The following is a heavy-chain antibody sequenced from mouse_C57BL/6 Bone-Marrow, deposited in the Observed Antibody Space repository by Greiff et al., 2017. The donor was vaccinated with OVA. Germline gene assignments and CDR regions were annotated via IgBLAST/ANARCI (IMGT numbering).Heavy chain of an antibody. CDR2: SRNKANDYTT. CDR1: GFTFSDFY. CDR3: ARDALGYPGYFDV. V-gene: IGHV7-1*01. D-gene: IGHD3-1*01. Sequence: EVQVVESGGGLVQSGRSLRLSCATSGFTFSDFYMEWVRQAPGKGLEWIAASRNKANDYTTEYSASVNGRFIVSRDTSHSILYLQMNALRAEDTAIYYCARDALGYPGYFDVWGTGTTVTVSS. J-gene: IGHJ1*03.